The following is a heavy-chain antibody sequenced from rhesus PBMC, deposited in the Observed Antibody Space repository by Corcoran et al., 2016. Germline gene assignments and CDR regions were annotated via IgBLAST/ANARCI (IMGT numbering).Heavy chain of an antibody. V-gene: IGHV3S42*01. CDR2: INSGWGNT. CDR3: AKGGPYWDFDL. J-gene: IGHJ2*01. Sequence: EVQLVESGGGLAKPGGSLRLSCVASGLPFSTSWMNWVRQTPGKGLEWFSGINSGWGNTYYADSVKGRFIISRDNSKNTLSLQMHSLRTEDAAVYFCAKGGPYWDFDLWGPGTPITVSS. CDR1: GLPFSTSW.